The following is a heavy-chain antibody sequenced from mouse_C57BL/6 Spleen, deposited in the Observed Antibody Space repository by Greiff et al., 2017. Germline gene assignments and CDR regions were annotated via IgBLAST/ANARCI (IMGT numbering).Heavy chain of an antibody. J-gene: IGHJ4*01. D-gene: IGHD1-1*01. CDR1: GYTFTSYW. CDR3: ARNRHYYGSSPYAMDY. Sequence: VQLQQPGAELVKPGASVKMSCKASGYTFTSYWITWVKQRPGQGLEWIGDIYPGSGSTNYNEKFKSKATLTVDTSSSTAYMQLSSLTSEDSAVYSCARNRHYYGSSPYAMDYWGQGTSVTVSS. CDR2: IYPGSGST. V-gene: IGHV1-55*01.